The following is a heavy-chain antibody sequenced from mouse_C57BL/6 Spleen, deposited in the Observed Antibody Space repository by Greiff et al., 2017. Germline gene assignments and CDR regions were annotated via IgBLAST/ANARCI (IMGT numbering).Heavy chain of an antibody. CDR2: INPGSGGT. V-gene: IGHV1-54*01. CDR1: GYAFTNYL. D-gene: IGHD2-3*01. CDR3: ARSPGIYDGYYLYFDY. J-gene: IGHJ2*01. Sequence: QVQLQQSGAELVRPGTSVKVSCKASGYAFTNYLIEWVKQRPGQGLEWIGVINPGSGGTNYNEKFKGKATLTADKSSSTAYMQLSSLTSEDSAVYFCARSPGIYDGYYLYFDYWGQGTTLTVSS.